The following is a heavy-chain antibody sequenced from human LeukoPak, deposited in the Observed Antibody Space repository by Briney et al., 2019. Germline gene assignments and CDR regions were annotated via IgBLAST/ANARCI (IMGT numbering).Heavy chain of an antibody. CDR2: ISGSGGGT. D-gene: IGHD1-26*01. CDR1: GFAVSSNY. CDR3: AKVQGIVGPSDY. V-gene: IGHV3-23*01. J-gene: IGHJ4*02. Sequence: GGSLRLSCAASGFAVSSNYMSWVRQAPGKGLEWVSAISGSGGGTYYADSVKGRFTISRDNSKNTLYLQMNSLRAEDTAVYYCAKVQGIVGPSDYWGQGTLVTVSS.